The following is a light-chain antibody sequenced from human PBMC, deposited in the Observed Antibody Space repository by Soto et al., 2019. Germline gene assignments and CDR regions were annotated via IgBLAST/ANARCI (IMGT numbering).Light chain of an antibody. Sequence: QSVLTQPASVSGSPGPSITLSCTGTSRDVGVFHYVSWHQQHPGKAPKLIIYEVNHRPSGVSNRFSGSKSGNTASLTISGLQAEDEADYYCSSDTTSSTVVFGGGTKLTVL. J-gene: IGLJ2*01. CDR2: EVN. CDR3: SSDTTSSTVV. V-gene: IGLV2-14*01. CDR1: SRDVGVFHY.